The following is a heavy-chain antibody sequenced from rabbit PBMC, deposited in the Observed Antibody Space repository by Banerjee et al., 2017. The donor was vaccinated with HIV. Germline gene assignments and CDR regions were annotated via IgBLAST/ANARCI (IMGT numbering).Heavy chain of an antibody. CDR2: IYADSSGST. V-gene: IGHV1S40*01. D-gene: IGHD8-1*01. J-gene: IGHJ4*01. CDR1: GFSFSSGYD. CDR3: ASSSSYYSRFNL. Sequence: QSLEESGGDLVKPGASLTLTCTASGFSFSSGYDMCWVRQAPGKGLEWIACIYADSSGSTYYASWAKGRFTISKTSSTTVTLQMTSLTAADTATYFCASSSSYYSRFNLWGQGTLVTVS.